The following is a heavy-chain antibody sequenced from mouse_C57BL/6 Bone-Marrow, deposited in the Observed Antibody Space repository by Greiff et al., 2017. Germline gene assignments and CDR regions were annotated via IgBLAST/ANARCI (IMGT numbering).Heavy chain of an antibody. Sequence: QVQLQQPGAELVKPGASVKMSCKASGYTFTSYWITWVKPRPGQGLEWLGDIYPGSGSTNYNEKFKSKATLTVDTSSSTAYRQLSSLTSGDSAVYYCARPYYSNYWYIDVWGTGTTVTVSS. CDR1: GYTFTSYW. D-gene: IGHD2-5*01. J-gene: IGHJ1*03. CDR3: ARPYYSNYWYIDV. V-gene: IGHV1-55*01. CDR2: IYPGSGST.